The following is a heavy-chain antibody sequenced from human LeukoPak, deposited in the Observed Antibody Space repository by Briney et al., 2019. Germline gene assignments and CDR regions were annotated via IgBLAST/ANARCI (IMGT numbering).Heavy chain of an antibody. V-gene: IGHV3-23*01. CDR1: GFTFSSYA. Sequence: GGSLRLSCAASGFTFSSYAMSWVRQAPGKGLEWVSAISGSGGSTYYADSVKGRFTISRDNSKNTLYLQMNSLRAEDTAVYYCAKSITREPSRSHGDYWGQGTLVTVSS. D-gene: IGHD1-14*01. CDR2: ISGSGGST. CDR3: AKSITREPSRSHGDY. J-gene: IGHJ4*02.